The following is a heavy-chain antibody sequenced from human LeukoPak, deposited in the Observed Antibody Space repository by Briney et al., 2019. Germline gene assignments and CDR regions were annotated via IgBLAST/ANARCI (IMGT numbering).Heavy chain of an antibody. D-gene: IGHD2-8*01. V-gene: IGHV3-33*01. CDR3: ARDPHCVNGVCHSPPGMDV. J-gene: IGHJ6*02. CDR2: IWFDKNQ. Sequence: GRSLRLSCAASGFILNDYGMHWVRQAPGKGLEWVADIWFDKNQHFADSVKGRFAISRDNSKNTVYLQINSLRAEDTAVYYCARDPHCVNGVCHSPPGMDVWGQGTTVTVSS. CDR1: GFILNDYG.